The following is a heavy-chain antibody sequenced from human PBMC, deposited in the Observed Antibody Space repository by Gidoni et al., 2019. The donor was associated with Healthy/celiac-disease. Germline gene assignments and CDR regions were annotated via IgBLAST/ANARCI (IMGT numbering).Heavy chain of an antibody. CDR3: ARGGNQEVYYHYYMDV. CDR1: GFTFSSYS. Sequence: EVQLVESGGGLVKPGGSLRLSCAASGFTFSSYSMNWVRQAPGKGLEWVSSISSSSSYIYYADSVKGRFTISRDNAKNSLYLQMNSLRAEDTAVYYCARGGNQEVYYHYYMDVWGKGTTVTVSS. CDR2: ISSSSSYI. D-gene: IGHD4-4*01. V-gene: IGHV3-21*01. J-gene: IGHJ6*03.